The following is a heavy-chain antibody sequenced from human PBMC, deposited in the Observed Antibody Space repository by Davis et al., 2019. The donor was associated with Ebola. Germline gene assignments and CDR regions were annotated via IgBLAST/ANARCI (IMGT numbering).Heavy chain of an antibody. CDR3: ARDQLVATIFSFGERSTLYGMDV. J-gene: IGHJ6*02. CDR1: GFTFSSYA. D-gene: IGHD5-12*01. CDR2: ISGSGGST. V-gene: IGHV3-23*01. Sequence: PGGSLRLSCAASGFTFSSYAMSWVRQAPGKGLEWVSAISGSGGSTYYADSVKGRFTISRDNSKNTLYLQMNSLRAEDTAVYYCARDQLVATIFSFGERSTLYGMDVWGQGTTVTVSS.